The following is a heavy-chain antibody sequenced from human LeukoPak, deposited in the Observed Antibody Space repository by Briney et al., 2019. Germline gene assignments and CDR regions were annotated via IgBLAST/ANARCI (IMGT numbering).Heavy chain of an antibody. V-gene: IGHV1-69*04. J-gene: IGHJ4*02. CDR2: IIPILGIA. CDR1: GGTFSSYA. CDR3: ARDRDYYDSSGYYYRFDY. D-gene: IGHD3-22*01. Sequence: SVKVSCKASGGTFSSYAISWVRPAPGQGLEWMGRIIPILGIANYAQKFQGRVTITADKSMSTAYMELSSLRSEDTAVYYCARDRDYYDSSGYYYRFDYWGQGTLVTVSS.